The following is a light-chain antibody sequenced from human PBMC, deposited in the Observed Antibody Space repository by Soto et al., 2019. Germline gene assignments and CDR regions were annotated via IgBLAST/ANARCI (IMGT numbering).Light chain of an antibody. CDR1: SSGIGTFNL. J-gene: IGLJ2*01. V-gene: IGLV2-14*02. CDR2: EVN. Sequence: QSALTQPASVSGSPGQSIAISCTGNSSGIGTFNLVSWYQQHPGRAPKLIIYEVNKRPSGISSRFSASKSGNTASLTISGLQAEDEADYYCSSYTSSSTRVFGGGTKVTVL. CDR3: SSYTSSSTRV.